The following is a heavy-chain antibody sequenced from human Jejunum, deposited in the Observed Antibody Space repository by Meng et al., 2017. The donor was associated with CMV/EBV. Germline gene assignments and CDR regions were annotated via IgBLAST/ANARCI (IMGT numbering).Heavy chain of an antibody. CDR3: ARDIDH. CDR1: GFTFSSYN. V-gene: IGHV3-21*01. CDR2: ISSSSRYI. Sequence: EVQLVDSGVGLVKPGGSLRLSCIGSGFTFSSYNMNWVRQAPGKGLEWVSSISSSSRYINYADSVKGRFTISRDNAKNSLYLQMNSLRVEDTAIYYCARDIDHWGQGTLVTVSS. J-gene: IGHJ5*02.